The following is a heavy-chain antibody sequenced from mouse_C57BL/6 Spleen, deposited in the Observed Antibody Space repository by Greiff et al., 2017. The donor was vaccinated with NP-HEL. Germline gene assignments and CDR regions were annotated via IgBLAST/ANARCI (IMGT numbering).Heavy chain of an antibody. Sequence: VQLQQPGAELVRPGSSVKLSCKASGYTFTSYWMHWVKQRPIQGLEWIGNIDPSDSETHYNQKFKDKATLTVDKSSSTAYMQLSSLTSEDSAVYYCASYGSSCWFAYWGQGTLVTVSA. V-gene: IGHV1-52*01. CDR3: ASYGSSCWFAY. CDR1: GYTFTSYW. CDR2: IDPSDSET. D-gene: IGHD1-1*01. J-gene: IGHJ3*01.